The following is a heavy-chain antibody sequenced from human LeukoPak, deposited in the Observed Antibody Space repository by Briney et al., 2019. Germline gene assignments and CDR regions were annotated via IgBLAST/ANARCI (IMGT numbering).Heavy chain of an antibody. CDR2: IKQEGSEK. CDR3: WRAPGIRSGGAGGFGP. Sequence: GGSLRLSCAASGFTFSSYWMSWVRQAPGKGLGWVANIKQEGSEKYYVDSVKGRFTISRDNAKNSLYLQMNSLRAEDPAGYYCWRAPGIRSGGAGGFGPWGQGTLVTVSS. V-gene: IGHV3-7*03. J-gene: IGHJ5*02. CDR1: GFTFSSYW. D-gene: IGHD6-19*01.